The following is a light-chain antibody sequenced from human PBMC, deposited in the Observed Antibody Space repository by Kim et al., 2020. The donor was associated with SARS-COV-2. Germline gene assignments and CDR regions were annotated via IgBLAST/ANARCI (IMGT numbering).Light chain of an antibody. V-gene: IGLV2-14*04. CDR1: SSDVGAYNH. CDR3: ASYTTSATWV. J-gene: IGLJ3*02. Sequence: GQSITLSCTGASSDVGAYNHVSWFQRYPGKAPKLMTYDVTKGPSGVSDRFSGSKSGITASLTISGLQTEDEADYYCASYTTSATWVFGGGTKLTVL. CDR2: DVT.